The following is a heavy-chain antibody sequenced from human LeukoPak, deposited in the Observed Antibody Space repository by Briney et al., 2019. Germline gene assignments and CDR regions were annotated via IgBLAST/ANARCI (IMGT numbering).Heavy chain of an antibody. J-gene: IGHJ6*03. CDR2: IKSKTDGGTT. V-gene: IGHV3-15*01. CDR1: GFTFSNAW. Sequence: GGSLRLSCAASGFTFSNAWMSWVRQAPGKGLEWVGRIKSKTDGGTTDYAAPVKGRFTISRDDSKNTLYLQMNRLKTEDTAVYYCFTKKYSNYMDVWGKGTTVTISS. CDR3: FTKKYSNYMDV. D-gene: IGHD2-15*01.